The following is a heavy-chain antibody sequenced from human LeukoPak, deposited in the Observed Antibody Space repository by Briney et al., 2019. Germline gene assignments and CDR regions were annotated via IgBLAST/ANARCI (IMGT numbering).Heavy chain of an antibody. CDR3: ARRGPVGCSGTSCFAGPVDS. CDR2: ISGSSSYI. D-gene: IGHD2-2*01. V-gene: IGHV3-21*01. CDR1: GFTFSSYS. Sequence: GGSLRLSCAASGFTFSSYSMNWVRQAPGKGLEWVSSISGSSSYIYYADSVKGRFTISRDNAKNSLYLEMNSLRAEDTAVYYCARRGPVGCSGTSCFAGPVDSWGQGTLVTVSS. J-gene: IGHJ5*02.